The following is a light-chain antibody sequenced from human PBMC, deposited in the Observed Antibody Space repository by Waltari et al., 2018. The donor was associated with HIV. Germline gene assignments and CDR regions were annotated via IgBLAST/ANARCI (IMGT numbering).Light chain of an antibody. CDR3: AGWDESLSGVI. Sequence: QSVLTQPPSTSGTPGPKVTIPCSGSSSNIGTHNLPWYQKLPGTAPKLPIYKNDQRPAGVPDRFSGSKSGASASLAIIGLRSGDEGDYYCAGWDESLSGVIFGGGTKLSVL. CDR1: SSNIGTHN. CDR2: KND. J-gene: IGLJ2*01. V-gene: IGLV1-47*01.